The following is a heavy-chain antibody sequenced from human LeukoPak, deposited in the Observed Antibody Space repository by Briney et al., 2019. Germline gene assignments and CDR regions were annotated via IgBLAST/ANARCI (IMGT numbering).Heavy chain of an antibody. CDR1: GGSFSGYY. CDR2: INHSGST. D-gene: IGHD6-13*01. V-gene: IGHV4-34*01. J-gene: IGHJ4*02. CDR3: ARGVGSSSWYPHLYFDY. Sequence: SETLSLTCAAYGGSFSGYYWSWIRQPPGKGLEWIGEINHSGSTNYNPSLKSRVTISVDTSKNQFSLKLSSVTAADTAVYYCARGVGSSSWYPHLYFDYWGQGTLVTVSS.